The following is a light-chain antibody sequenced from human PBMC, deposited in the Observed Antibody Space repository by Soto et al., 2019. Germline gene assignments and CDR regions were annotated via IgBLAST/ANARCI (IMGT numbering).Light chain of an antibody. CDR2: AAS. CDR3: QQYGRSPPLI. CDR1: QTVSSNY. V-gene: IGKV3-20*01. J-gene: IGKJ4*01. Sequence: EVVLTQSPGTLSLSPGERATLSCRASQTVSSNYLAWYQQTPGQAPRLLIYAASTSATGIPDRFSGSGSGTDFTLTISRLEPEDFAVYYCQQYGRSPPLIFGGGTKVEIK.